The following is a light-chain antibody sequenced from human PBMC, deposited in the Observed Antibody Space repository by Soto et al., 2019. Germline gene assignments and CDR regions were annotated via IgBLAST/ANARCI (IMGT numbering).Light chain of an antibody. CDR3: QQYYTSPSWT. V-gene: IGKV4-1*01. Sequence: DIVMTQSPDSLTLSLGERATINCKSSQSVFSRFRNKNYLGWFQQKPGQTPRLLIYWASTRQSGVSDRFSGSGSETDFTLTIDSLQAEDGAVYDDQQYYTSPSWTFGQGNKVE. CDR2: WAS. J-gene: IGKJ1*01. CDR1: QSVFSRFRNKNY.